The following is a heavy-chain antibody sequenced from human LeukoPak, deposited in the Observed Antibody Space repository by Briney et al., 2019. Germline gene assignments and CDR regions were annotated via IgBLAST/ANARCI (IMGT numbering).Heavy chain of an antibody. Sequence: GSLRLSCAASGFTFSSYWMSWIRQPPGKGLEWIGSIYYSGSTYYNPSLKSRVTISVDTSKNQFSLKLSSVTAADTAVYYCARGQGYDILTGYHYDYWGQGTLVTVSS. CDR2: IYYSGST. CDR1: GFTFSSYW. J-gene: IGHJ4*02. CDR3: ARGQGYDILTGYHYDY. D-gene: IGHD3-9*01. V-gene: IGHV4-39*07.